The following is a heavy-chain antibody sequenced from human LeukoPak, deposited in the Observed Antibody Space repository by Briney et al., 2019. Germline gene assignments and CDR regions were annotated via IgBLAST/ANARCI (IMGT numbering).Heavy chain of an antibody. V-gene: IGHV3-23*01. CDR2: ISGSGGST. Sequence: GGSLRLSCAASGFTFTNYATSWVRQAPGKGLEWVSLISGSGGSTYFADSVEGRFTISRDNSMNTLYLQMNSLRAEDTAVYYCAKGRGDGYTYPLLFDYWGQGTLVTVSS. J-gene: IGHJ4*02. CDR3: AKGRGDGYTYPLLFDY. CDR1: GFTFTNYA. D-gene: IGHD5-24*01.